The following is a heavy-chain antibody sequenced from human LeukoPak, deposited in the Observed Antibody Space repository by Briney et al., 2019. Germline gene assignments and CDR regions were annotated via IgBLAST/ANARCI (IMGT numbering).Heavy chain of an antibody. CDR2: LYTGGGT. V-gene: IGHV3-53*01. CDR1: GFTFSSYN. J-gene: IGHJ4*02. Sequence: GGSLRLSCAASGFTFSSYNMNWVRQAPGKGLEWVSVLYTGGGTDHADSVKGRFTISRDNSKNTLSLQMNSLRAEDTAIYYCTKSGYRHPYHFDSWGQGTLVTVSS. CDR3: TKSGYRHPYHFDS. D-gene: IGHD3-22*01.